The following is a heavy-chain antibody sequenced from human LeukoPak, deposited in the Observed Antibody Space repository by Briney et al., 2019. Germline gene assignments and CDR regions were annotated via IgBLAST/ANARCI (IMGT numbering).Heavy chain of an antibody. D-gene: IGHD1-26*01. J-gene: IGHJ4*02. Sequence: GGSLRLSCAASGFTFSSYGMHWVRQAPGKGLEWVAVISYDGSNKYYADSVKGRFTISRDNSKNTLYLQMNSLRAEDTAVYYCAKNGPNRWGSGSYYYFDYWGQGTLVTVSS. CDR2: ISYDGSNK. CDR3: AKNGPNRWGSGSYYYFDY. V-gene: IGHV3-30*18. CDR1: GFTFSSYG.